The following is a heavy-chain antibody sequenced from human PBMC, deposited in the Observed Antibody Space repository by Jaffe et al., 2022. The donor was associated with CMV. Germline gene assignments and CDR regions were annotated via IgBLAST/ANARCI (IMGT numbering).Heavy chain of an antibody. CDR3: AKKPTGWSRAFDI. J-gene: IGHJ3*02. D-gene: IGHD6-19*01. CDR2: ISDSGGST. V-gene: IGHV3-23*01. CDR1: GFTFSSYA. Sequence: EVQLLESGGGLIQPGGSLRLSCAASGFTFSSYAMSWVRQAPGKGLEWVSAISDSGGSTYYADSVKGRFTISRDNSKNTLYLQMNSLRAEDTAVYYCAKKPTGWSRAFDIWGQGTMVTVSS.